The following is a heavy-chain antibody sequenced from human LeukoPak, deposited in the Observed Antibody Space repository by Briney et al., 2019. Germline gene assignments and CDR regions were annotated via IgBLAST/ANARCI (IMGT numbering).Heavy chain of an antibody. CDR1: GGSISSGGYY. V-gene: IGHV4-30-2*01. Sequence: KPSETLSLTCTVSGGSISSGGYYWSWIRQPPGKGLEWIGYIYHSGSTYYNPSLKSRVTISVDRSKNQFSLKLSSVTAADTAVYYCASSSGWYWFDPWGQGTLVTVSS. D-gene: IGHD6-19*01. J-gene: IGHJ5*02. CDR3: ASSSGWYWFDP. CDR2: IYHSGST.